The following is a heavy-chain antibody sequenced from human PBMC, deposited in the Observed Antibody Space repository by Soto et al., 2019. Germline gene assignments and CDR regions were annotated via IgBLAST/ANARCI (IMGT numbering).Heavy chain of an antibody. CDR2: IHYSGTT. Sequence: VQLQESGPELVKPSETLSLTSTVSGTSISSYYWSWIRQPPGKGLEWIANIHYSGTTNYNPSLASRVTHSVETSKNQFSLKMTSVTAAERAMYFCARYNSYAIDYWGRGTLVTVSS. CDR1: GTSISSYY. J-gene: IGHJ4*02. V-gene: IGHV4-59*01. CDR3: ARYNSYAIDY. D-gene: IGHD2-8*01.